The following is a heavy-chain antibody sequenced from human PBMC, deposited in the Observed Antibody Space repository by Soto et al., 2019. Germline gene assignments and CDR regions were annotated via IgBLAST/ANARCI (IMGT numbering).Heavy chain of an antibody. D-gene: IGHD3-22*01. CDR2: ISGSGGST. V-gene: IGHV3-23*01. CDR1: GFTFSSYA. Sequence: GGSLRLSCAASGFTFSSYAMSWVRQAPGKGLEWVSAISGSGGSTYYADSVKGRFTISRDNSKNTLYLQMNSLRAEDTAVYYCAKDLSSGYYYGADPWGQGTLVTVS. CDR3: AKDLSSGYYYGADP. J-gene: IGHJ5*02.